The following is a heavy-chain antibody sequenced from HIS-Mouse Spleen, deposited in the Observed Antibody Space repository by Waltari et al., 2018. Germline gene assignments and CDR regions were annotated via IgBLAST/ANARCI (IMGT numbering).Heavy chain of an antibody. CDR3: AREGYSSGRYEDY. CDR2: IYYSGST. J-gene: IGHJ4*02. V-gene: IGHV4-39*07. D-gene: IGHD6-19*01. CDR1: GGSISSSSYY. Sequence: QLQLQESGPGLVKPSETLSLTCTVSGGSISSSSYYWGWIRQPPGKGLEWIGSIYYSGSTYYNPSLKSRVTISVDTSKNQFSLKRSSVTAADTAVYYCAREGYSSGRYEDYWGQGTLVTVSS.